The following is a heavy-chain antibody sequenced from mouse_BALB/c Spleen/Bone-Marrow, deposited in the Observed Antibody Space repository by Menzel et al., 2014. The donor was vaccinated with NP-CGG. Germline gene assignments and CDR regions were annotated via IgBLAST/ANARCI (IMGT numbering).Heavy chain of an antibody. D-gene: IGHD2-4*01. Sequence: EVQLVESGGGLVQPGGSRKLSCAASGFTFSSFGMHWVRQAPEKGLEWAAYISSGSSTIYYADTVKGRFTISRDNPKNTLFLQMTSLRSEDTAMYYCARGITTGFAYWGQGTLVTVSA. J-gene: IGHJ3*01. CDR3: ARGITTGFAY. CDR1: GFTFSSFG. V-gene: IGHV5-17*02. CDR2: ISSGSSTI.